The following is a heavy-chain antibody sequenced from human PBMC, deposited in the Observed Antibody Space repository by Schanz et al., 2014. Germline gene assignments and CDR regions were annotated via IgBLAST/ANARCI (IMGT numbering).Heavy chain of an antibody. J-gene: IGHJ4*02. V-gene: IGHV3-23*01. D-gene: IGHD2-2*01. CDR3: AKVAPAATYLDS. CDR2: ISDSGDST. Sequence: EVQLLESGGGLVQPGGSLRLSCAGSGFTFSSYAMSWVRQAPGKGLEWVSDISDSGDSTHYADSVKGRFTISRDNAKISLFLQMNSLSAEDTAVYYCAKVAPAATYLDSWGLGTLVIVSS. CDR1: GFTFSSYA.